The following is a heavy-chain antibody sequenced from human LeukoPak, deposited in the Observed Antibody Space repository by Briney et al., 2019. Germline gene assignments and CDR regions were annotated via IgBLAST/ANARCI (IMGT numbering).Heavy chain of an antibody. V-gene: IGHV1-2*02. CDR1: GYSFTGYY. CDR3: ARQTGYGSGSYDALDI. J-gene: IGHJ3*02. CDR2: INPKSGGT. Sequence: ASVKVSCKASGYSFTGYYIHWVRQPPGQGLEWMGWINPKSGGTNYAQNFQGIVTMTGDTSISTAYMELSRLRSDDTAVYYCARQTGYGSGSYDALDIWGQGTMVTVSS. D-gene: IGHD2-15*01.